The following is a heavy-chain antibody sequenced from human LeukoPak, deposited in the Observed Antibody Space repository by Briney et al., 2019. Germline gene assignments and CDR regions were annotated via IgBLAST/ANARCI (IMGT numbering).Heavy chain of an antibody. V-gene: IGHV1-8*01. CDR1: GYTFTSYD. CDR3: AGGGHKRYVWGGYRPVDY. Sequence: ASVKVSCNASGYTFTSYDINWVRQATGQGLEWMGWMNPNSGNTGYAQKFQGRVTMNRNTSISTAYMELSSLRSEDTAVYYCAGGGHKRYVWGGYRPVDYWGQGTLVTVSS. D-gene: IGHD3-16*02. CDR2: MNPNSGNT. J-gene: IGHJ4*02.